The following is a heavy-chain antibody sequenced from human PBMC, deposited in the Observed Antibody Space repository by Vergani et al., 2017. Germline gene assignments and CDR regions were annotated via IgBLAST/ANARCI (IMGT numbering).Heavy chain of an antibody. CDR3: AKDPGFCSSSTCYRNYYFDL. D-gene: IGHD2-2*01. CDR2: ISYDGTNK. CDR1: GFTFGDHG. V-gene: IGHV3-30-3*01. J-gene: IGHJ2*01. Sequence: QVQLVESGGGVVQPGRSLRLSCAASGFTFGDHGIHWVRRAPGKGLEWVALISYDGTNKYYTNSVRGRFTISRDNSKSTLFLQMNSLRVEDMAVYYCAKDPGFCSSSTCYRNYYFDLWGRGTLVTVSS.